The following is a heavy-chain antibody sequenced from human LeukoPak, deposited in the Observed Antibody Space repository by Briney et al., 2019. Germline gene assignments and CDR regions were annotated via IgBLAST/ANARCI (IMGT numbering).Heavy chain of an antibody. J-gene: IGHJ4*02. CDR3: AKAPVITCRSAFCDPFDY. V-gene: IGHV3-23*01. D-gene: IGHD2-2*01. Sequence: GGSLRLSCAASGFTLSSYAVRWVRQAPGKGLEWVFAISDTGNTYHADSAKGRFTISRDHSKNTLFLQMNRLRPECAAVYYCAKAPVITCRSAFCDPFDYWGRGTLVTVSS. CDR1: GFTLSSYA. CDR2: ISDTGNT.